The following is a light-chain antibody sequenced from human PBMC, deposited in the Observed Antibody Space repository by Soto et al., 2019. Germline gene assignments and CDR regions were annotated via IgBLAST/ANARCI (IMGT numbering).Light chain of an antibody. Sequence: DIQMTQSPSSLSASVGDRVTITCRASQGTSNYLARYQQKPGKVPKLLIYAAPTLQSGVPSRFSGSGSGTDFTLTISSLQPEDVAAYYCQEYNSAPLTFGPGTKVDIK. CDR1: QGTSNY. V-gene: IGKV1-27*01. J-gene: IGKJ3*01. CDR3: QEYNSAPLT. CDR2: AAP.